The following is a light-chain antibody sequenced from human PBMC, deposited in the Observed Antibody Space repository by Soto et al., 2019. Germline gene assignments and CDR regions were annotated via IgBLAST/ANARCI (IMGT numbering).Light chain of an antibody. V-gene: IGLV2-23*01. CDR2: EGT. Sequence: QSALTQPASVSGSPGQSITISCAGSSSDIGTYILVSWYQQHPGKAPKLMIYEGTKRPSGVSIRFSASKSGNTASLTISGLQAEDEADYFCCSYPDTSTYVFGTGTQLTVL. J-gene: IGLJ1*01. CDR1: SSDIGTYIL. CDR3: CSYPDTSTYV.